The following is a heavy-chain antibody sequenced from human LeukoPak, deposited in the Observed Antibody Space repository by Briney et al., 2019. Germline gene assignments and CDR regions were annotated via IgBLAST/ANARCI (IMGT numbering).Heavy chain of an antibody. D-gene: IGHD2-2*02. CDR2: IKLDGSEM. Sequence: GGSLRLPCAASGFTFSSYWMSWVRQAPGKGLEWVANIKLDGSEMSYVDSVRGRFTISRDNAKNSLYLQMNSLRAEDTAVYYCARLRTRLGYTFDIWGQGTMVTVSS. V-gene: IGHV3-7*01. CDR3: ARLRTRLGYTFDI. CDR1: GFTFSSYW. J-gene: IGHJ3*02.